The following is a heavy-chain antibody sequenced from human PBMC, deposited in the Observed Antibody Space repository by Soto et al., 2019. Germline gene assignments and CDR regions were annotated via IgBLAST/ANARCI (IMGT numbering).Heavy chain of an antibody. CDR2: IREDGSEK. J-gene: IGHJ6*02. D-gene: IGHD2-2*01. V-gene: IGHV3-7*03. CDR3: ARDPKYCSSVSCYLGDYYYYYGMDV. Sequence: EVQLVESGGGLVQPGGSLRLSCTASGFTFSSYWMSWVRQAPGKGLEWVANIREDGSEKYYVDSVKGRFTISRDNAKNSLYLQMNSLRAEDTALYYCARDPKYCSSVSCYLGDYYYYYGMDVWGQGTTVTVSS. CDR1: GFTFSSYW.